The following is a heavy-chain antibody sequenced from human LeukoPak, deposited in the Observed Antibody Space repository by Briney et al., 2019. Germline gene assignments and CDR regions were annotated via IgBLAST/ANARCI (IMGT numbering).Heavy chain of an antibody. D-gene: IGHD5-24*01. CDR1: GFTFSSYW. CDR2: INRDGSST. V-gene: IGHV3-74*03. CDR3: AKGVAGFKPTIHF. J-gene: IGHJ4*02. Sequence: GGSLRLSCAASGFTFSSYWMHWVRQGPGKGLVWVSRINRDGSSTTYADSVKGRFTISRDNAKNTLSLQMNSLRAEDTAVYYCAKGVAGFKPTIHFWGQGTLVTVSS.